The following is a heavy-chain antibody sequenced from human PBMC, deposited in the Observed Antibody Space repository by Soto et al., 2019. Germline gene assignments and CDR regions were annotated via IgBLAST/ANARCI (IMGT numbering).Heavy chain of an antibody. D-gene: IGHD3-22*01. CDR1: GYSFTSYG. J-gene: IGHJ1*01. Sequence: QVQLVQSGAEVKKPGASVKVSCKASGYSFTSYGISWVRQAPGQGLEWMGWISAYNGNTNYAQKLQGRVTMTTDTSTSTAYMELRSLRYDDTAVYYCARAVDYYDSSGYYTHEYFQHWGQGTLVTVS. V-gene: IGHV1-18*01. CDR2: ISAYNGNT. CDR3: ARAVDYYDSSGYYTHEYFQH.